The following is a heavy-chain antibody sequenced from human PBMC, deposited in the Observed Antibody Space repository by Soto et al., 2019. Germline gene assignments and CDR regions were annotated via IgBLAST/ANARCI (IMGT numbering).Heavy chain of an antibody. V-gene: IGHV3-48*02. J-gene: IGHJ4*01. CDR1: GFTFSDYA. Sequence: PVWSLRLSCGASGFTFSDYAITWVRQAPGKGLEWGSYISSSSSLIYYAESVKVRFIISRDNAKKSLYLQMSSLRDEETAVYFWARIRSTPLDYWGHGAV. CDR2: ISSSSSLI. CDR3: ARIRSTPLDY. D-gene: IGHD3-16*01.